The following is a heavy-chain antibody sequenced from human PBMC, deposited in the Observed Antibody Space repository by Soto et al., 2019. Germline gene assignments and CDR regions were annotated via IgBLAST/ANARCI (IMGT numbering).Heavy chain of an antibody. CDR1: GFTFRTYT. V-gene: IGHV3-48*02. Sequence: GGSLRLSCISSGFTFRTYTMNWVRQAPGKGLEWLSYIGGSGGSISYADSVKGRFTISRDNGKNTLYLQMSSLRDEDTAVYYCARDLAWAFDSWGQGALVTVSS. CDR2: IGGSGGSI. D-gene: IGHD1-26*01. CDR3: ARDLAWAFDS. J-gene: IGHJ4*02.